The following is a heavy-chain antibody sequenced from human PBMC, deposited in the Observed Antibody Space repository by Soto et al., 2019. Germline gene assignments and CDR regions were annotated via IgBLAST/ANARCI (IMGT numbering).Heavy chain of an antibody. J-gene: IGHJ6*03. D-gene: IGHD5-18*01. CDR3: ARLGWIQLWDDYYYYYYMDV. Sequence: GGSLRLSCAASGFTFSSYWMSWVRQAPGKGLEWVANIKQDGSEKYYVDSVKGRFTISRDNAKNSLYLQMNSLRAEDTAVYYCARLGWIQLWDDYYYYYYMDVWGKGTTVTVSS. CDR1: GFTFSSYW. V-gene: IGHV3-7*01. CDR2: IKQDGSEK.